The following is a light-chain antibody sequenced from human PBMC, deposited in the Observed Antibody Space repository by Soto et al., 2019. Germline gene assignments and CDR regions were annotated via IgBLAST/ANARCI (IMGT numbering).Light chain of an antibody. CDR3: SSYTTSRAYV. J-gene: IGLJ1*01. CDR1: SSDVGGYDY. V-gene: IGLV2-14*03. Sequence: QSALTQPASVSGSPGQSIAISCTGTSSDVGGYDYVSWYQQHPGEAPKLMIYDVSIRPSGISNRFSGSKSGNTASLTISGLKAEDEADYYCSSYTTSRAYVLGTGTKVTGL. CDR2: DVS.